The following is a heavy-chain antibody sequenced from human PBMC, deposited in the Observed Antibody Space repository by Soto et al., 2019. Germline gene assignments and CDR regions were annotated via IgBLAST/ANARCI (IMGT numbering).Heavy chain of an antibody. D-gene: IGHD3-10*01. CDR2: IYYSGST. Sequence: TLSLTCTVSGGSVSSGGYYWSWIRQHPGKGLEWIGYIYYSGSTYYNPSLKSRVTISVDTSKNQFSLKLSSVTAADTAVYYCARASMVKGAFDIWGQGTMVNV. V-gene: IGHV4-31*03. CDR3: ARASMVKGAFDI. CDR1: GGSVSSGGYY. J-gene: IGHJ3*02.